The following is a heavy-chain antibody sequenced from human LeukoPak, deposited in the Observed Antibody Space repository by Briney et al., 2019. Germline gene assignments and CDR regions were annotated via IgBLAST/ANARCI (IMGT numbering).Heavy chain of an antibody. CDR1: EFTFSNYW. CDR2: IKEDGSDK. V-gene: IGHV3-7*01. J-gene: IGHJ4*02. Sequence: GGSLRLSCAASEFTFSNYWMTWVRQAPGKGLEWVANIKEDGSDKYYVDSVKGRFTISRDNAKNSLYLQMNNLRAEDTAVYYCARDVRYFRFDYWGQGPLVPVSS. D-gene: IGHD2/OR15-2a*01. CDR3: ARDVRYFRFDY.